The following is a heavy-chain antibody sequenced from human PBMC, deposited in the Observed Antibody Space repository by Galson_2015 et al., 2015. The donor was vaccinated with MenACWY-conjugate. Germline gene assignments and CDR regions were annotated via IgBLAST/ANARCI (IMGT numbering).Heavy chain of an antibody. CDR3: AEHALGGYFEY. V-gene: IGHV4-39*07. J-gene: IGHJ4*02. CDR1: GGSIHSDGYF. CDR2: IYFSGTT. Sequence: SETLSLTCAVSGGSIHSDGYFWGWIRQPPGEGLEWIGSIYFSGTTYYNPSLKSRVTMSIDTSKNQFSLNLSSLTAADTAVYYCAEHALGGYFEYWGQGILVTVSS. D-gene: IGHD3-16*01.